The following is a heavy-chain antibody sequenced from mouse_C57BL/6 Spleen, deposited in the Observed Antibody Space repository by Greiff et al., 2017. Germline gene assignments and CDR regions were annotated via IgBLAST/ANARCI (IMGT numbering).Heavy chain of an antibody. CDR3: ARAIYYDYLYYFDY. J-gene: IGHJ2*01. Sequence: QVQLQQPGAELVKPGASVKMSCKASGYTFTSYWITWVKQRPGQGLEWIGDIYPGSGSTNYNEKFKSKATMTVDTSSRTAYMQLSSLTSEDAAVYYCARAIYYDYLYYFDYWGQGTTLTVSS. CDR2: IYPGSGST. D-gene: IGHD2-4*01. CDR1: GYTFTSYW. V-gene: IGHV1-55*01.